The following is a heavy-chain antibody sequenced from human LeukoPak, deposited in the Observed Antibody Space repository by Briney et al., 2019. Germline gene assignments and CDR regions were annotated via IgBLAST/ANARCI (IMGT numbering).Heavy chain of an antibody. CDR1: DGSISSSSFF. CDR3: ARVVPAALSGGFDY. J-gene: IGHJ4*02. Sequence: SETLSLTCTVSDGSISSSSFFWGRIRQPPGQGLVWIGSIYYSGSTYYNPSLKGRVTISVDTSKNQFSLKVNSVTAADTAVYYCARVVPAALSGGFDYWGQGTLVTVSS. CDR2: IYYSGST. D-gene: IGHD2-2*01. V-gene: IGHV4-39*01.